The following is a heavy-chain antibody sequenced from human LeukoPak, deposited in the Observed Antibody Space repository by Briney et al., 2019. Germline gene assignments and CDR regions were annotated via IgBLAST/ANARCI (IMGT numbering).Heavy chain of an antibody. D-gene: IGHD1-7*01. Sequence: PGGSLRLSCAASGFTFSSFSMNWVRQAPGKGLERVSYIRSGGTNTDYTGSVKGRFTISRDNAKNSLYLQMNSLRAEDTAVYYCARMNYVSSGWGAPFDYWGQGTLVTVSS. CDR3: ARMNYVSSGWGAPFDY. CDR2: IRSGGTNT. J-gene: IGHJ4*02. V-gene: IGHV3-48*04. CDR1: GFTFSSFS.